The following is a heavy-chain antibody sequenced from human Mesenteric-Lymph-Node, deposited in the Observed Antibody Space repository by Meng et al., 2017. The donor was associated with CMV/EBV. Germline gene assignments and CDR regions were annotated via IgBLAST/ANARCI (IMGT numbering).Heavy chain of an antibody. CDR2: ISSSGSTI. D-gene: IGHD6-13*01. J-gene: IGHJ4*02. V-gene: IGHV3-11*04. CDR3: AREGGEGQQLVAPDY. Sequence: SGFTFSDYYMSWIRQAPGKGLEWVSYISSSGSTIYYADSVKGRFTISRDNAKNSLYLQMNSLRAEDTAVYYCAREGGEGQQLVAPDYWGQGTLVTVSS. CDR1: GFTFSDYY.